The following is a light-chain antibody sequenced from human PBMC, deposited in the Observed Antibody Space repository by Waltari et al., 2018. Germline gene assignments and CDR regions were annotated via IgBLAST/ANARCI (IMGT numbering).Light chain of an antibody. V-gene: IGKV1-5*03. J-gene: IGKJ2*01. CDR1: QSISNW. CDR3: QQYNISPYS. CDR2: KSF. Sequence: DIQMTQSPSTLSASVGDRVTITCRASQSISNWLAWYQQKPGKAPKVLIYKSFTLQSGVPSRFSGGGSETEFTLTISSLQPDDVATYYCQQYNISPYSFGQGTTLEI.